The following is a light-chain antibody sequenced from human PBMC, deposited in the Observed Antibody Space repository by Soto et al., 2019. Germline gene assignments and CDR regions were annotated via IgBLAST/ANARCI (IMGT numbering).Light chain of an antibody. CDR3: QQRQYWPPIT. V-gene: IGKV3-11*01. CDR2: DAS. Sequence: NVLTQSPGTLSVSPGERATLSCRASQSVSSYLAWYQQKPGQAPRLLIYDASNRAAGIPARFSGSGSGTDFTLTISSLEPEDFAIYYCQQRQYWPPITFGQGTRLEIK. J-gene: IGKJ5*01. CDR1: QSVSSY.